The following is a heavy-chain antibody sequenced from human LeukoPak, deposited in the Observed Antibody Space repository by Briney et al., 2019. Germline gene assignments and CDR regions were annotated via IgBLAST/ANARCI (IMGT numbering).Heavy chain of an antibody. CDR2: INHSGST. CDR3: ARAWSSSYRIFDY. J-gene: IGHJ4*02. CDR1: GGSFSGYY. D-gene: IGHD2-15*01. Sequence: SETLSPTCAVYGGSFSGYYWSWIRQPPGKGLEWIGEINHSGSTNYNPSLKSRVTISVDTSKNQFSLKLSSVTAADTAVYYCARAWSSSYRIFDYWGQGTLVTVSS. V-gene: IGHV4-34*01.